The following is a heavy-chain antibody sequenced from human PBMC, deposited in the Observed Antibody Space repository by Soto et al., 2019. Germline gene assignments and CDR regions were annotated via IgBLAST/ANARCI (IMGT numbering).Heavy chain of an antibody. V-gene: IGHV4-34*02. CDR3: ARGLFSEDSYSGGWYFFDY. CDR2: INHSGSA. Sequence: QVQLQQWGAGLLKPSETLSLTCAVYGGSFSGYSWTWIRQPPGKALEWIGQINHSGSANYNPSLKSRVTISVATPKNQFSLELASVTAADTAVYYCARGLFSEDSYSGGWYFFDYWGQGTPVTVSS. J-gene: IGHJ4*02. CDR1: GGSFSGYS. D-gene: IGHD3-10*01.